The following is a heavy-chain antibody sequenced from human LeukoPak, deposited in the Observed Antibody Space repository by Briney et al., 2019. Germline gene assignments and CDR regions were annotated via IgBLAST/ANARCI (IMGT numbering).Heavy chain of an antibody. Sequence: GGSLRLSCAASGLTFSSYAMSWVRQAPGKGLEWVSAISGSGGSTYYADSVKGRFTISRDNSKNTLYLQMNSLRAEDTAVYYCAKDCVVFGVVIGCIDYWGQGTLVTVSS. CDR1: GLTFSSYA. J-gene: IGHJ4*02. CDR3: AKDCVVFGVVIGCIDY. D-gene: IGHD3-3*01. CDR2: ISGSGGST. V-gene: IGHV3-23*01.